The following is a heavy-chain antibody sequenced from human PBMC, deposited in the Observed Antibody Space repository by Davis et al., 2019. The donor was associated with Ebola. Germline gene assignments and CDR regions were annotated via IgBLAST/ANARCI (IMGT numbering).Heavy chain of an antibody. CDR1: GGSISSGSYY. CDR2: IYTSGST. D-gene: IGHD2-2*01. Sequence: PSETLSLTCTVSGGSISSGSYYWSWIRQPAGKGLEWIGHIYTSGSTNYNPSLKSRVTISVDTSKNQFSLKLSSVTAADTAVYYCARLVVPAFYGMDVWGQGTTVTVSS. V-gene: IGHV4-61*09. CDR3: ARLVVPAFYGMDV. J-gene: IGHJ6*02.